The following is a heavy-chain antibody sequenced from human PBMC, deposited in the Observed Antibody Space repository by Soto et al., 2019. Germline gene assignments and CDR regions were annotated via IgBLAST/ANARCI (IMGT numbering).Heavy chain of an antibody. CDR2: SNAGNGNT. V-gene: IGHV1-3*01. D-gene: IGHD3-16*01. CDR1: GYTFTSYA. J-gene: IGHJ5*02. Sequence: QVQLVQSGAEVKKPGASVKVSCKASGYTFTSYAMHWVRQAPGQRLEWMGWSNAGNGNTKYSQKFXXRXXITRDTSASTAYMELSSLRSEDTAVYYCARGYGGPIGWFDPWGQGTLVTVSS. CDR3: ARGYGGPIGWFDP.